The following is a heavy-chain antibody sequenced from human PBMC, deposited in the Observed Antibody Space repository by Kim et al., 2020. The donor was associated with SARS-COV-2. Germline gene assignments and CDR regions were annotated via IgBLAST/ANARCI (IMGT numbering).Heavy chain of an antibody. J-gene: IGHJ4*02. Sequence: AQGFTGRFVFSLDTSVSTAYLQISSLKAEDTAVYYCAREVNDYGDYVDYWGQGTLVTVSS. CDR3: AREVNDYGDYVDY. D-gene: IGHD4-17*01. V-gene: IGHV7-4-1*02.